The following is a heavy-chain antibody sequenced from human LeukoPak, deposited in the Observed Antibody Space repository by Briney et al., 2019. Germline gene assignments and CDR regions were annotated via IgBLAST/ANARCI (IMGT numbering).Heavy chain of an antibody. CDR1: GGSISSSVYY. CDR2: IYYTGTT. D-gene: IGHD2-2*01. V-gene: IGHV4-39*01. Sequence: SETLSLTCTVSGGSISSSVYYWGWIRQPPGKGLEWIGGIYYTGTTYYNPSLKSRVTISVDTSKNQFSLKLSSVTAADTAVYYCARHPLGYCSITSCPSDYGMDVWGQGTTVTVSS. J-gene: IGHJ6*02. CDR3: ARHPLGYCSITSCPSDYGMDV.